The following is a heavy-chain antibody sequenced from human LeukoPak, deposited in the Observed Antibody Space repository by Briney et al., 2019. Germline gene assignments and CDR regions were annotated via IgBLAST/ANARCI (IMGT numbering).Heavy chain of an antibody. D-gene: IGHD1-26*01. V-gene: IGHV1-46*01. CDR1: GYTFISYY. J-gene: IGHJ4*02. Sequence: GASVKVSCKASGYTFISYYMHWVRQAPGQGLEWMGIIKPSGGSASYAQKFQGRVTMTRDTSTSTVYMELSNLRSEDTAVYYCAREGGSGSYSYHFDFWGQGAPLTVSS. CDR3: AREGGSGSYSYHFDF. CDR2: IKPSGGSA.